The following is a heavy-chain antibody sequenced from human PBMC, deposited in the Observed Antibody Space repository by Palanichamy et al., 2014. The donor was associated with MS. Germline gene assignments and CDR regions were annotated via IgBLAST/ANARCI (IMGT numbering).Heavy chain of an antibody. CDR2: IYSGGST. V-gene: IGHV3-53*01. CDR3: ARDPLRHWFDP. CDR1: GFTVSSNY. J-gene: IGHJ5*02. Sequence: EVQLVESGGGLTQPGGSLGLSCAASGFTVSSNYMSWVRQAPGKGLEWVSVIYSGGSTYYADSVKGRFTISRDNSKNTLYLQMNSLRAEDTAVYYCARDPLRHWFDPWGQGTLVTVSS.